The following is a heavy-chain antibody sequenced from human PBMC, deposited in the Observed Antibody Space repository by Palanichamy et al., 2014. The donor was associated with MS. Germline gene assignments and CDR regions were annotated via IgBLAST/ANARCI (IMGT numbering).Heavy chain of an antibody. Sequence: EVQLVESGGGVLQSGGSLRLSCAASGFTFSSYWMHWVRQASGKGLVWVSRIDSDGNNIQYAGSVKGRFTISRDNAKNTLYLQMNSLRVEDTAVYYCARVLAGGCMDVWGQGTTVTISS. CDR1: GFTFSSYW. CDR3: ARVLAGGCMDV. J-gene: IGHJ6*02. V-gene: IGHV3-74*03. D-gene: IGHD6-13*01. CDR2: IDSDGNNI.